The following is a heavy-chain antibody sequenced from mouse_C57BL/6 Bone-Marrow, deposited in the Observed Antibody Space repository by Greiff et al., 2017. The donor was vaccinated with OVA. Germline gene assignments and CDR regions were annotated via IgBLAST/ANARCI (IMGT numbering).Heavy chain of an antibody. CDR2: INPNNGGT. D-gene: IGHD2-1*01. Sequence: EVQLQQSGPELVKPGASVKISCKASGYTFTDYYMNWVKQSHGKSLEWIGDINPNNGGTSYNQEFKGKATLTVDKSSSTAYMELRSLTSEDSAVYYCVYYGNPLDYWGQGTSVTVSS. CDR1: GYTFTDYY. J-gene: IGHJ4*01. V-gene: IGHV1-26*01. CDR3: VYYGNPLDY.